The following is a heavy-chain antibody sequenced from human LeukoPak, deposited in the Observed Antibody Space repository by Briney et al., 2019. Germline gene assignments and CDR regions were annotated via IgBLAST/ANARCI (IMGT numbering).Heavy chain of an antibody. V-gene: IGHV3-23*01. D-gene: IGHD7-27*01. CDR3: AKDPTWANWFDP. Sequence: GGSLRLSCAASGFTFSSYAMSWVRQAPGKGLEWVSAISGSGGSTCYADSVKGRFTISRGNSKNTLYLQMNSLRAEDTAVYYCAKDPTWANWFDPWGQGTLVTVSS. CDR1: GFTFSSYA. J-gene: IGHJ5*02. CDR2: ISGSGGST.